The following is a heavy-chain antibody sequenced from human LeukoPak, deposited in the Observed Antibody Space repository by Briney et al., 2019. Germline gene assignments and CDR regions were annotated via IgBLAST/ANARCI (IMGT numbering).Heavy chain of an antibody. CDR3: AKGYSRVDY. V-gene: IGHV5-51*01. D-gene: IGHD5-12*01. CDR1: GYFFTSYW. Sequence: GESLKISCQASGYFFTSYWIGWVRQMPGKGLEWMGIINPSDSDTRYSPSVQGQVTISADKSISTVYLQWSSLKASDTAKYYCAKGYSRVDYWGQGTLVTVSS. CDR2: INPSDSDT. J-gene: IGHJ4*02.